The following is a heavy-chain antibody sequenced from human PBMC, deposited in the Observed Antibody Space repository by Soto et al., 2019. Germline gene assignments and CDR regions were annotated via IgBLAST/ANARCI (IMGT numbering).Heavy chain of an antibody. CDR1: GYTFTGYY. V-gene: IGHV1-2*04. CDR2: INPNSGGT. J-gene: IGHJ4*02. CDR3: ARGAQIPMVRGVTFDY. Sequence: QVQLVQSGAEVKKPGASVKVSCKASGYTFTGYYMHWVRQAPGQGLEWLGWINPNSGGTHYAQKFQGWLTMTRDTSISTAYMELSRLRSDDTAVYYCARGAQIPMVRGVTFDYWGQGTLVTVSS. D-gene: IGHD3-10*01.